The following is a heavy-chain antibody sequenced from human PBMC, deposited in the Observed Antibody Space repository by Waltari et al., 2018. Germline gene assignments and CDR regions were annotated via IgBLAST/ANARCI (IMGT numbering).Heavy chain of an antibody. CDR3: ATDPLSGYDYYLDY. V-gene: IGHV1-69-2*01. Sequence: EVQLVQSGAEVKKHGATVKISCKVSGYTFTDYYMHWVQQAPGKGLEWMGLSVPGGGETLFPEVSQGAVALTADTAADTSYMGLISLSSDHTAVYDCATDPLSGYDYYLDYWGQVTLVTVSS. J-gene: IGHJ4*02. CDR2: SVPGGGET. D-gene: IGHD5-12*01. CDR1: GYTFTDYY.